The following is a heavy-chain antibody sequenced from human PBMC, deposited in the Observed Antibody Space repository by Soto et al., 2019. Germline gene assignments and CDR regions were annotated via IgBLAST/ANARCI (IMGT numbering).Heavy chain of an antibody. CDR2: INHSGST. J-gene: IGHJ6*02. D-gene: IGHD2-2*01. Sequence: SETLSLTCAVYGGSFSGYYWSWIRQPPGKGLEWIGEINHSGSTNYNPSLKSRVTISVDTSKNQFSLKLSSVTAADTAVYYCARTVVPAASFYYYGIDVWGQGTTVTVSS. CDR3: ARTVVPAASFYYYGIDV. CDR1: GGSFSGYY. V-gene: IGHV4-34*01.